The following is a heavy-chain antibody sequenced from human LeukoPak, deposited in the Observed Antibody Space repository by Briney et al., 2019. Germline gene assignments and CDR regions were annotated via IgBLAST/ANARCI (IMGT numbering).Heavy chain of an antibody. CDR1: GGSISSYY. J-gene: IGHJ3*02. D-gene: IGHD4-17*01. V-gene: IGHV4-59*01. Sequence: WGTLSLTCTVSGGSISSYYWSWVRQPPGKGLEWVGNIYYCGSTNYNPSLKSRVTISVDTYKNQFSLKLSAVTAADAAAYVFSLDVRNDYGDYHGFGIWGQGKTVPVSS. CDR2: IYYCGST. CDR3: SLDVRNDYGDYHGFGI.